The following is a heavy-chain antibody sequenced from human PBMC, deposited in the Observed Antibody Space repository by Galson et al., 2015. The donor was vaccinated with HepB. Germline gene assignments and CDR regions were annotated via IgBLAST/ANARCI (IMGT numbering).Heavy chain of an antibody. Sequence: SLRLSCAASGFTFGSYAMSWVRQAPGKGLEWVSAISGSGGSTYYADSVKGRFTISRDNSRNTLYLQMNSLRAEDTAVYYCAKSELVEYYYDSSGTRHPRYYFDYWGQGTLVTVSS. V-gene: IGHV3-23*01. CDR1: GFTFGSYA. CDR3: AKSELVEYYYDSSGTRHPRYYFDY. CDR2: ISGSGGST. D-gene: IGHD3-22*01. J-gene: IGHJ4*02.